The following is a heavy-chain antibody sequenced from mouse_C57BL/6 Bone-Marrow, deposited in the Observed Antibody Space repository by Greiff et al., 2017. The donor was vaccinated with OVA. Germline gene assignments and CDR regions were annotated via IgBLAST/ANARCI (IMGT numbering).Heavy chain of an antibody. Sequence: VKLMESGAELARPGASVKLSCKASGYTFTSYGISWVKQRTGQGLEWIGEIYPRSGNTYYNEKFKGKATLTADKSSSTAYMELRSLTSEDSAVYFCAHLRRDWYFDVWGTGTTVTVSS. CDR3: AHLRRDWYFDV. J-gene: IGHJ1*03. V-gene: IGHV1-81*01. CDR1: GYTFTSYG. CDR2: IYPRSGNT. D-gene: IGHD2-12*01.